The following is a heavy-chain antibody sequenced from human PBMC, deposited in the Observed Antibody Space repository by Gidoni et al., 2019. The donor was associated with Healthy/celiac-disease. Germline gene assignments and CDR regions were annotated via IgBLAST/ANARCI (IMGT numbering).Heavy chain of an antibody. CDR3: ARHYYGSGSCFDY. V-gene: IGHV3-53*02. J-gene: IGHJ4*02. CDR1: GFTVSSNY. Sequence: EVQLVETGGGLTQPGGSLTLSCAASGFTVSSNYMSWVRQAPGKGLAWVSVIYSGGSTYYADSVKGLFTISRDNSKNTLYLQMNSLRAEDTAVYYCARHYYGSGSCFDYWGQGTLVTVSS. D-gene: IGHD3-10*01. CDR2: IYSGGST.